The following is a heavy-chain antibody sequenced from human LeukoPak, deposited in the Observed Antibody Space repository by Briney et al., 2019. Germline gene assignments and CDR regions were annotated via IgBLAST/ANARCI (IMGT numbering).Heavy chain of an antibody. CDR1: GVTVSSNY. CDR2: INSGRST. D-gene: IGHD2-15*01. Sequence: PGGSLRLSCAASGVTVSSNYMRWVCQAPGGGLEWVSVINSGRSTYYASSVKGRFTITRHNSKNTLYLQRNSLRAEDPAVYYCARCGGSCYFFDYWGQGTLVTVSS. V-gene: IGHV3-53*04. J-gene: IGHJ4*02. CDR3: ARCGGSCYFFDY.